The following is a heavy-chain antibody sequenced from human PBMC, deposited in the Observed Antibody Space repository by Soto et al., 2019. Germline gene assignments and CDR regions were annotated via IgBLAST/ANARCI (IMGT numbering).Heavy chain of an antibody. J-gene: IGHJ4*02. CDR2: IYYSGST. Sequence: QVQLQESGPGLVKPSQTLSLTCTVSGGSISSGGYYWSWIRQHPGKGLEWIGYIYYSGSTYYNPSLKSRVTISVDTSKNQFSLKLSSVTAADTAVYYCATEVGYCSGGSCGIDYWGQGTLVTVSS. CDR3: ATEVGYCSGGSCGIDY. D-gene: IGHD2-15*01. CDR1: GGSISSGGYY. V-gene: IGHV4-31*03.